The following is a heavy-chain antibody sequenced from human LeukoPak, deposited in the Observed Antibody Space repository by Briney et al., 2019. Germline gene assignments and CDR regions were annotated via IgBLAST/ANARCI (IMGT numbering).Heavy chain of an antibody. CDR3: ATADTAMVGFDY. J-gene: IGHJ4*02. Sequence: SETLSLTCAVYGGSFSGYYWSWSRQPPGKGLEWIGEINHSGSTNYNPSLKSRVTISVDTSKNQFSLKLSSVTAADTAVYYCATADTAMVGFDYWGQGTLVTVSS. CDR2: INHSGST. CDR1: GGSFSGYY. D-gene: IGHD5-18*01. V-gene: IGHV4-34*01.